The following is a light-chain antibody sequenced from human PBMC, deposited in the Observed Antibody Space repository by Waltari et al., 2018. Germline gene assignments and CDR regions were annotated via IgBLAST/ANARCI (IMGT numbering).Light chain of an antibody. J-gene: IGLJ2*01. V-gene: IGLV1-44*01. Sequence: QSVLTQPPPASGTPGQRVTLSCSGSSSNVRTQTVNWYQQLPGTAPKLLIYSAYHRPSGVPARFSGSKSGTSASLAITGLQSEDEADYYCATEDRLNGPIFGGGTKLTVL. CDR1: SSNVRTQT. CDR3: ATEDRLNGPI. CDR2: SAY.